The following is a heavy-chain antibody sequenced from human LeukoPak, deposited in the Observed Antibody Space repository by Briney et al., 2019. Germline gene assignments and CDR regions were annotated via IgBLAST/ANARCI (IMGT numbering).Heavy chain of an antibody. Sequence: PGGSLRLSCAASGFTFSSYAMSWVRQAPGKGLEWVSAISGSGGSTYYADSVKGRFTISRDNSKNTLYLQMNSLRAEDTAVYYCARDGDCSGGSCAGAGFDAFDIWGQGTMVTVSS. CDR1: GFTFSSYA. CDR3: ARDGDCSGGSCAGAGFDAFDI. V-gene: IGHV3-23*01. CDR2: ISGSGGST. D-gene: IGHD2-15*01. J-gene: IGHJ3*02.